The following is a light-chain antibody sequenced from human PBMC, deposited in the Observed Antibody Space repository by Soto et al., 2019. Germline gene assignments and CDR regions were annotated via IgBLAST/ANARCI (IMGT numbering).Light chain of an antibody. CDR2: RNN. V-gene: IGLV1-47*01. J-gene: IGLJ3*02. CDR1: SSNIGSNY. CDR3: AAWDDSLSGWV. Sequence: QSVLTQPPSASGTPGQRVTISCSGSSSNIGSNYLYWYQQFPGTAPKLLIYRNNQRPSGVPDRFSGSKSGTSASLAISGLPSEDEADYYCAAWDDSLSGWVFGGGTQLTVL.